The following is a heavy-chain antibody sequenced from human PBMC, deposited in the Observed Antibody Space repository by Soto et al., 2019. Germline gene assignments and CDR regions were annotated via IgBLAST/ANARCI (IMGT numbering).Heavy chain of an antibody. V-gene: IGHV3-23*01. D-gene: IGHD3-16*02. J-gene: IGHJ4*02. CDR1: GFTFSSYA. CDR2: ISGSGGST. Sequence: EVQLLESGGGLVQPGGSLRLSCAASGFTFSSYAMSWVRQAPGKGLERVSAISGSGGSTYYADSVKGRFTISRDNSKNTLYLQMNSLRAEDTAVYYCAKGVYDYVWGSYRYGYYFDYWGQGTLVTVSS. CDR3: AKGVYDYVWGSYRYGYYFDY.